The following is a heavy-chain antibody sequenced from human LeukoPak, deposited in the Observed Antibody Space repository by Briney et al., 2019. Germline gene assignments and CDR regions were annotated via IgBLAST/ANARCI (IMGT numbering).Heavy chain of an antibody. CDR3: AKADRGSRTGWFDP. CDR1: GFTFSSYG. Sequence: PGRSLRLSCAASGFTFSSYGMHWVRQAPGKGLEWVAVIWYDGSNKYYADSVKGRFTISRDNSKNTLYLQMNSLRAEDTAVYYCAKADRGSRTGWFDPWGQGTLVTVSS. V-gene: IGHV3-33*06. J-gene: IGHJ5*02. CDR2: IWYDGSNK. D-gene: IGHD3-16*01.